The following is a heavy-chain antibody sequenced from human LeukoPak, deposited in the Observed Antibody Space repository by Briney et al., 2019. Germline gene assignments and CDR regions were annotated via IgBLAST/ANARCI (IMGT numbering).Heavy chain of an antibody. J-gene: IGHJ3*02. V-gene: IGHV4-38-2*01. CDR1: GYSINSGYY. CDR3: ARGVFI. D-gene: IGHD2-21*01. CDR2: IYHSGST. Sequence: SETLSLTCAVSGYSINSGYYWGWIRQPPGKGLEWIGSIYHSGSTYYNPSLKSRVTISVDTSKNQFSLKLSSVTAADTAVYYCARGVFIWGQGTMVTVSS.